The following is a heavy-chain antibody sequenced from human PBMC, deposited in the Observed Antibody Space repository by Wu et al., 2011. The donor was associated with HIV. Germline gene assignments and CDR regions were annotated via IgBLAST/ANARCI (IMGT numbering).Heavy chain of an antibody. D-gene: IGHD3-22*01. J-gene: IGHJ5*02. V-gene: IGHV1-69*05. CDR1: GGTFSSYA. Sequence: QVQLVQPGAEVKKPGSSVKVSCKASGGTFSSYAISWVRQAPGQGLEWMGGIIPIFGTANYAQKFQGRVTITTDESTSTAYMELSSLRSEDTAVYYCAREYDSSGYWSSEVWFDPWAREPWSPSP. CDR2: IIPIFGTA. CDR3: AREYDSSGYWSSEVWFDP.